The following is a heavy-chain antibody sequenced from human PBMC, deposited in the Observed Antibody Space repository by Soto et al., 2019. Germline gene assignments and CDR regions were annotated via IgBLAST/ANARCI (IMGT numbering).Heavy chain of an antibody. Sequence: QVQLVQSGAEVKKPGSSVKVSCKASGGTFSSYAISWVRQAPGRGLEWMGGIIPIFGTANYAQKFQGRVTITADKSTSTAYMELSSLRSEDTAVYYCAREYYDFWSGLTKGYYYYGMDVWGQGTTVTVSS. D-gene: IGHD3-3*01. J-gene: IGHJ6*02. CDR3: AREYYDFWSGLTKGYYYYGMDV. CDR1: GGTFSSYA. V-gene: IGHV1-69*06. CDR2: IIPIFGTA.